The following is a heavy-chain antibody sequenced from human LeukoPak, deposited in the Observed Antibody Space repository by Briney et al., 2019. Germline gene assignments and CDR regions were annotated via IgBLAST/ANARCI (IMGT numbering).Heavy chain of an antibody. CDR3: ARSRHHYDILTGYKNWFDP. CDR1: GGSISSYY. V-gene: IGHV4-59*01. D-gene: IGHD3-9*01. CDR2: IYYSGST. Sequence: SETLSLTCTVSGGSISSYYWSWIRQPPGKGLEWIGYIYYSGSTNYNPSLKSRVTISVDTSKNQFSLKLSSVTAADTAVDYCARSRHHYDILTGYKNWFDPRGQGTLVTVSS. J-gene: IGHJ5*02.